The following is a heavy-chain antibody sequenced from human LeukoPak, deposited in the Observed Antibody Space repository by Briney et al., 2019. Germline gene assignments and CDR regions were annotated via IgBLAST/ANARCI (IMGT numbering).Heavy chain of an antibody. CDR2: IYYSGST. D-gene: IGHD2-21*02. J-gene: IGHJ5*02. Sequence: SQTLSLTCTVSGGSISSGDYYWSWIRQPPGTGLEWIGYIYYSGSTYYNPSLKSRVTISVDTSKNQFSLKLSSVTAADTAVYYCGRDYCAGGACFGRWFDPWGQGTLVTVSS. CDR1: GGSISSGDYY. V-gene: IGHV4-30-4*01. CDR3: GRDYCAGGACFGRWFDP.